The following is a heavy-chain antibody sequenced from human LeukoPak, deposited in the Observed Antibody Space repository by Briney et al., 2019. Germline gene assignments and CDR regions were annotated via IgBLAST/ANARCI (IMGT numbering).Heavy chain of an antibody. CDR3: ARGEEYDSKEGLDS. V-gene: IGHV3-30*02. D-gene: IGHD3-22*01. CDR1: GFTFSSYG. Sequence: GGSLRLSCAASGFTFSSYGMHWVRQAPGKGLEWVAYIHYDGSNKYYADSVKGRFTISRDNSKNTFLQMNSLRAEDTAVYYCARGEEYDSKEGLDSWGQGTLVTVSS. CDR2: IHYDGSNK. J-gene: IGHJ4*02.